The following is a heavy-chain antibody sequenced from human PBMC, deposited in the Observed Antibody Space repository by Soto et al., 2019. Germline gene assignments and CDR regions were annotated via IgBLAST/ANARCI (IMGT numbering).Heavy chain of an antibody. Sequence: GGSLRLSCAASGFTFSSYAMTWVRQAPGKGLEWVSAISGSGGSTYYADSVKGRFTISRDNSKNTLYLQMNSLRAEDTAVYYCAKELNRGSWSTETYYYGMDVWGQGTTVTVSS. CDR3: AKELNRGSWSTETYYYGMDV. D-gene: IGHD6-13*01. CDR1: GFTFSSYA. V-gene: IGHV3-23*01. CDR2: ISGSGGST. J-gene: IGHJ6*02.